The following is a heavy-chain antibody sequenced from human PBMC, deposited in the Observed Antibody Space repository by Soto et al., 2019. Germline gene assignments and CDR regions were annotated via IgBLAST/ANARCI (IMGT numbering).Heavy chain of an antibody. CDR2: ISAYNGNT. CDR1: GYRFTSYG. J-gene: IGHJ5*02. D-gene: IGHD6-6*01. CDR3: ARAVIAARRGWFDP. V-gene: IGHV1-18*01. Sequence: GASVKVSCTASGYRFTSYGISWVRQAPGQGLEWMGWISAYNGNTNYAQKLQGRVTMTTDTSTSTAYMELRSLRSDDTAVYYCARAVIAARRGWFDPWGQGTLVTVSS.